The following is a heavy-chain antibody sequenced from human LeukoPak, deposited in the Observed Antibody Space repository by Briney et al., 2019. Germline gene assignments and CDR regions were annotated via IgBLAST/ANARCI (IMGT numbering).Heavy chain of an antibody. CDR3: ARGGIAHHYYYYYMDV. CDR2: INPNSGGT. Sequence: ASVKVSCKASGYTFTGYYMHWVRQAPGQGLEWMGWINPNSGGTNYAQKFRGRVTMTRDTSISTAYMELSRLRSDDTAVYYCARGGIAHHYYYYYMDVWGKGTTVTVSS. V-gene: IGHV1-2*02. CDR1: GYTFTGYY. J-gene: IGHJ6*03. D-gene: IGHD6-13*01.